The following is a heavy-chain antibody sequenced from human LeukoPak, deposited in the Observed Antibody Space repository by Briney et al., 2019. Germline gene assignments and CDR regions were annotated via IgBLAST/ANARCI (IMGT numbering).Heavy chain of an antibody. J-gene: IGHJ3*02. CDR1: GGTFSSYA. D-gene: IGHD6-25*01. CDR3: ARMGLAAADAFDI. V-gene: IGHV1-69*06. Sequence: SVKVSCKASGGTFSSYAISWVRQAPGQGLEWMGGIIPIFGTANYAQKFQGRVTITADKSTSTAYMELSSLRSEDTAVYYCARMGLAAADAFDIWGQGTMVTVSS. CDR2: IIPIFGTA.